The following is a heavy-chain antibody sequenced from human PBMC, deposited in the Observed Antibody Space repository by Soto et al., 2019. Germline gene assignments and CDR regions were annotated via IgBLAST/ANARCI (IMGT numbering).Heavy chain of an antibody. CDR2: ISGSGGGT. V-gene: IGHV3-23*01. D-gene: IGHD1-26*01. J-gene: IGHJ6*02. Sequence: PGGSLRLSCAASGFTFSNYAMSWVRQAPGKGLEWVSGISGSGGGTNYADSVKGRFTISRDNSKNTVYLQMNSLRAEDTAVYYCAKAGSGRYYYYYGMDVWGQGTTVTVSS. CDR1: GFTFSNYA. CDR3: AKAGSGRYYYYYGMDV.